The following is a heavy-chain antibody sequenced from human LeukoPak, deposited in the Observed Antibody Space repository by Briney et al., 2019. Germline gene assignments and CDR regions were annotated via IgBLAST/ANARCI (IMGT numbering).Heavy chain of an antibody. CDR2: IGGSGGST. CDR1: GFTFSSYA. J-gene: IGHJ4*02. CDR3: AKGTLDIVVVPAAPKVYYFDY. Sequence: PGGSLRLSCAASGFTFSSYAMSWVRQAPGKGLEWVSAIGGSGGSTYYADSVKGRFTISRDNSKNTLYLQMNSLRAEDTAVYYCAKGTLDIVVVPAAPKVYYFDYWGQGTLVTVSS. V-gene: IGHV3-23*01. D-gene: IGHD2-2*01.